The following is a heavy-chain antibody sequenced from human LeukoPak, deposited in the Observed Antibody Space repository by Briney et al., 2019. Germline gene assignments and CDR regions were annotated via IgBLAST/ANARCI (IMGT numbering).Heavy chain of an antibody. D-gene: IGHD3-10*01. J-gene: IGHJ4*02. CDR2: ISAYNGNT. V-gene: IGHV1-18*01. Sequence: ASVRVSRKASGYTFTSYGISWVRQAPGQGLEWMGWISAYNGNTNYAQKLQGRVTMTTDTSTSTAYMELRSLRSDDTAVYYCARSDRYGSGSYYKNWGQGTLVTVSS. CDR1: GYTFTSYG. CDR3: ARSDRYGSGSYYKN.